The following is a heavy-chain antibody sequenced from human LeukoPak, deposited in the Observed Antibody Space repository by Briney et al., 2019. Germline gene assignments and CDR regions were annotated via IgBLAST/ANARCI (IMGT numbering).Heavy chain of an antibody. V-gene: IGHV3-74*01. CDR2: IASDGSST. Sequence: GGSLRLSCAASGFTLSSYWMNWVRQAPGKGLVWVSRIASDGSSTTYADSVKGRFSISRDNAKNTLYLQMNSLRVEDTAVYYCSRGRPHGNDYWGQGTLVTVSS. J-gene: IGHJ4*02. CDR1: GFTLSSYW. D-gene: IGHD4-23*01. CDR3: SRGRPHGNDY.